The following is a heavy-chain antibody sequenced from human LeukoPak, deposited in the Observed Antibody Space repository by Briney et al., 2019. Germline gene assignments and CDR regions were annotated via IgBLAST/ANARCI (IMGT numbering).Heavy chain of an antibody. CDR1: GYIFTNYW. D-gene: IGHD3-3*01. V-gene: IGHV5-51*01. CDR2: IYPGDSDT. J-gene: IGHJ4*02. CDR3: ARQTYYDLWSGYYPFDY. Sequence: GESLKISCKGSGYIFTNYWIGWVRQMPGKGLEWMGIIYPGDSDTRYSPSFQGQVTISADKSITTAYLQWSSLKASDTAMYYCARQTYYDLWSGYYPFDYWGQGTLVTVSS.